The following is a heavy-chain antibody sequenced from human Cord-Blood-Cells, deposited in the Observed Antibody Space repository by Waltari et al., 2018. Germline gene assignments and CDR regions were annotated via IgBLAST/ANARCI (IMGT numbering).Heavy chain of an antibody. V-gene: IGHV3-15*01. D-gene: IGHD7-27*01. CDR2: IKSITDGGTT. CDR3: TTGAGDPDYFDY. Sequence: EVKLVESGGGLVKPGGSLRLSCAAFGVTFSKAWKSWVGQPPGKGLEWVGRIKSITDGGTTDYAAPVKGRFTISRDDSKNTLYLQMNSLKTEDTAVYYCTTGAGDPDYFDYWGQGTLVTVSS. CDR1: GVTFSKAW. J-gene: IGHJ4*02.